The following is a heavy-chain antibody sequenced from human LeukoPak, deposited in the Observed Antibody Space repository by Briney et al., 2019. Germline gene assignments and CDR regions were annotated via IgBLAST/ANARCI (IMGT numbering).Heavy chain of an antibody. Sequence: MPGGSLRLSCATSGFSFSRYSMNWVRQAPGKGLERVSSISTTSGFIYYADSVKGRFTVSRENAKNSLYLQMNSLRAEDTAVYYCALDGYSSISDYWGQGTLVTVSS. CDR2: ISTTSGFI. CDR1: GFSFSRYS. V-gene: IGHV3-21*01. J-gene: IGHJ4*02. D-gene: IGHD6-13*01. CDR3: ALDGYSSISDY.